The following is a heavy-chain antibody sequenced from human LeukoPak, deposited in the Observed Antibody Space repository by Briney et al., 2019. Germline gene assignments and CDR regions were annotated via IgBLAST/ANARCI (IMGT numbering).Heavy chain of an antibody. Sequence: SVRVSCKTTGGRFKSYGFSWVRQAPGQGLEWMGGIIPVFDRPNYAQKFEGRVTITADKSTNTTYMEISRLTSNDTAVYYCARDAQWELRAFDVWGRGTMVIVSS. D-gene: IGHD1-7*01. J-gene: IGHJ3*01. CDR2: IIPVFDRP. CDR3: ARDAQWELRAFDV. V-gene: IGHV1-69*06. CDR1: GGRFKSYG.